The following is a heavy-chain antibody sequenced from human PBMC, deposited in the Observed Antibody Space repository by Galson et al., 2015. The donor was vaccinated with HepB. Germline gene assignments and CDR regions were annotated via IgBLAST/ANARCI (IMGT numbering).Heavy chain of an antibody. Sequence: SLRLSCASSGFMFSTYGMHWVRQAPGKGLEWVAVIFYDGSNRCYADSVKGRFTISRDNSKNTLYFQMNSVRAEDTAVYYCAKSESFGEDVDVAFDPWGQGTLVIVSS. J-gene: IGHJ5*02. CDR1: GFMFSTYG. D-gene: IGHD3-10*01. CDR2: IFYDGSNR. CDR3: AKSESFGEDVDVAFDP. V-gene: IGHV3-33*06.